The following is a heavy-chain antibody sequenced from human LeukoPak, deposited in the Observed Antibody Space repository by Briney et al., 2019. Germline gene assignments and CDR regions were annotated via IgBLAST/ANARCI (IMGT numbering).Heavy chain of an antibody. CDR2: IWYDGSNK. CDR1: GFNFNNYG. D-gene: IGHD4-23*01. CDR3: AREPGGNSDY. Sequence: GGSLRLSCAASGFNFNNYGMHWVRQAPGKGLEWVAVIWYDGSNKYYADSVKGRFTISRDNSKNTLYLQMNSLRAEDTAVYYCAREPGGNSDYWGQGTLVTASS. J-gene: IGHJ4*02. V-gene: IGHV3-33*01.